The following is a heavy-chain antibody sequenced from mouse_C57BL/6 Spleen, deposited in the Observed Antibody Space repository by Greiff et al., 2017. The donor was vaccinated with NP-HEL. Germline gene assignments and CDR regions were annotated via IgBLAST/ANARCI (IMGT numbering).Heavy chain of an antibody. Sequence: QVQLQQPGAELVRPGSSVKLSCKASGYTFSSYWMHWVKQRPIQGLEWIGNIDPSDSETHYNQKFKDKATLTVDESSSTAYMQLSSLTSEDSAVYYCARSGSNYGAMDYWGQGTSVTVSS. CDR2: IDPSDSET. V-gene: IGHV1-52*01. CDR3: ARSGSNYGAMDY. CDR1: GYTFSSYW. J-gene: IGHJ4*01. D-gene: IGHD2-5*01.